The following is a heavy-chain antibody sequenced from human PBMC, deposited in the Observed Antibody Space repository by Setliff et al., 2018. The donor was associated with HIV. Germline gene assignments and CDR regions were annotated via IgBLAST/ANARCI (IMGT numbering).Heavy chain of an antibody. CDR1: GYIFTGFG. Sequence: ASVKVSCKTSGYIFTGFGLTWVRQAPGQGLEWMGWISAYNGNRNYAQKVQDRVTMTTDTSTRTAYMELRSLRSDDTAVYYCVRDESSYYDSSGYLVFDHWGQGTLVTISS. CDR2: ISAYNGNR. J-gene: IGHJ4*02. V-gene: IGHV1-18*01. CDR3: VRDESSYYDSSGYLVFDH. D-gene: IGHD3-22*01.